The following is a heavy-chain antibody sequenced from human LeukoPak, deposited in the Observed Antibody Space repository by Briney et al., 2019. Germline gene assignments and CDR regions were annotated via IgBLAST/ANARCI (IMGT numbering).Heavy chain of an antibody. V-gene: IGHV3-23*01. CDR2: TSGNGRST. D-gene: IGHD3-3*01. J-gene: IGHJ4*02. CDR1: GFTLSSYA. CDR3: ARGGDTIFGVVISKFDY. Sequence: GGSLRLSCAASGFTLSSYAMSWVRQAPGKGLEWVSATSGNGRSTYYADSVKGRFTISRDNAKNTENLQMNSLRAEDTAVYYCARGGDTIFGVVISKFDYWGQGTLVTVSS.